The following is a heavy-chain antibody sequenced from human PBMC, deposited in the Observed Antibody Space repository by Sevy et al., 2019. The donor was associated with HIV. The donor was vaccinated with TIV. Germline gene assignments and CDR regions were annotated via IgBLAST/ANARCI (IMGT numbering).Heavy chain of an antibody. J-gene: IGHJ4*02. V-gene: IGHV4-59*01. CDR3: ARESIGAAGDFDY. CDR1: GDSISNYF. Sequence: SETLSLTCSVSGDSISNYFWSWIRQPPGKGLEWIGYIYYSGSSNYIPSLKSRVTISVDTSKKQFSLKLRSVTAADTAVYYCARESIGAAGDFDYWGQGTLVTVSS. D-gene: IGHD6-13*01. CDR2: IYYSGSS.